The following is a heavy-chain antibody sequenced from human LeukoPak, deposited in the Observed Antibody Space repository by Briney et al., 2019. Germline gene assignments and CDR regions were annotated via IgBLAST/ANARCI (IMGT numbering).Heavy chain of an antibody. CDR2: SDSGGST. CDR3: ARVWYDILTGYVDY. D-gene: IGHD3-9*01. V-gene: IGHV3-53*01. CDR1: GFTVSSNY. J-gene: IGHJ4*02. Sequence: PGGSLRLFCAASGFTVSSNYMSWVRQAPGKGLEGISVSDSGGSTYYADSVKGRFTISRDNYKNTLYLQMNSLRAEDTAVYYCARVWYDILTGYVDYWGQGTLVTVSS.